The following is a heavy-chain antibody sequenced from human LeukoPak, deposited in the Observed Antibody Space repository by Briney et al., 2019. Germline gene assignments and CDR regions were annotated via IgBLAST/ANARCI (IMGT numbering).Heavy chain of an antibody. D-gene: IGHD4-17*01. Sequence: SETLSLTCTVSGGSISSYCWSWIRQPPGKGLEWIGYIYYSGSTNYNPSLKSRVTISVDTSKNQFSLKLSSVTAADTAVYYCARAYGDYFDYWGQGTLVTVSS. CDR1: GGSISSYC. V-gene: IGHV4-59*01. CDR3: ARAYGDYFDY. J-gene: IGHJ4*02. CDR2: IYYSGST.